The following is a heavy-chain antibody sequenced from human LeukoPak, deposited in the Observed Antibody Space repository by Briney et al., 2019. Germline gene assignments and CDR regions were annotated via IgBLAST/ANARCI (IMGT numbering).Heavy chain of an antibody. CDR1: GGTFSSYA. V-gene: IGHV1-69*05. J-gene: IGHJ4*02. Sequence: SSVKVSCKASGGTFSSYAISWVRQAPGQGLEWMRRIIPIFGTANYAQKFQGRVTITTDESTSTAYMELSSLRSEDTAVYYCARAPTIGGNVGYWGQGTLVTVSS. CDR2: IIPIFGTA. D-gene: IGHD4-23*01. CDR3: ARAPTIGGNVGY.